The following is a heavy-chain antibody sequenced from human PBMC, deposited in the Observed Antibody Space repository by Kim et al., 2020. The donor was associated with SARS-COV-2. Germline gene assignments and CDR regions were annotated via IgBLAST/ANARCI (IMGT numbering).Heavy chain of an antibody. J-gene: IGHJ6*02. Sequence: ASVKVSCKASGYTFTSYGISWVRQAPGQGLEWMGWISAYNGNTNYAQKLQGRVTMTTDTSPSTAYMELRSLRSDDTAVYYCARSGWFPYYYYGMDVWGQGTTVTVSS. V-gene: IGHV1-18*01. CDR3: ARSGWFPYYYYGMDV. CDR2: ISAYNGNT. CDR1: GYTFTSYG. D-gene: IGHD6-19*01.